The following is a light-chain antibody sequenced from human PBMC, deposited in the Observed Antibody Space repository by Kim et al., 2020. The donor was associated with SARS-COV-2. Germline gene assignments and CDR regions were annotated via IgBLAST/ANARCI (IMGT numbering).Light chain of an antibody. CDR1: QSVTNNF. V-gene: IGKV3-20*01. J-gene: IGKJ1*01. CDR3: HQYASSLQT. Sequence: SPGERATLSCRASQSVTNNFLGWYQQKPGQAPRLLMYAASRRATGIEDRFSGNGSGTDFTLTISRLEPEDFAVYYCHQYASSLQTFGQGTKVDIK. CDR2: AAS.